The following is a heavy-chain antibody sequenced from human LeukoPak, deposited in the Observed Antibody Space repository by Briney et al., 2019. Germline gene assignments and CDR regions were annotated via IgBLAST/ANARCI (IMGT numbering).Heavy chain of an antibody. Sequence: GGSLRLSCVASGFTFSNYAMSWVRQAPGKGLEWVANIEPDGREKYYVDSVKGRFTASRDNKKESVYLLMTSLRVEDTAVYYCARIYYYGMDVWGQGTTVTVSS. J-gene: IGHJ6*02. CDR2: IEPDGREK. D-gene: IGHD3-10*01. CDR1: GFTFSNYA. V-gene: IGHV3-7*01. CDR3: ARIYYYGMDV.